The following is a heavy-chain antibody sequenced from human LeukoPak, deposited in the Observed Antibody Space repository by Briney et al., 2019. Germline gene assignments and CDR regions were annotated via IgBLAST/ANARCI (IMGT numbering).Heavy chain of an antibody. CDR1: GYTFTGYY. J-gene: IGHJ6*03. CDR3: ARDGALLRTAHYYYYYMDV. V-gene: IGHV1-2*02. Sequence: ASVKVSCKASGYTFTGYYMHWVRQAPGQGLEWMGWINPNSGGTNYAQKFQGRVTMTRDTSISTAYMELSRLRSDDTAVYYCARDGALLRTAHYYYYYMDVWGKGTTVTVSS. D-gene: IGHD1-26*01. CDR2: INPNSGGT.